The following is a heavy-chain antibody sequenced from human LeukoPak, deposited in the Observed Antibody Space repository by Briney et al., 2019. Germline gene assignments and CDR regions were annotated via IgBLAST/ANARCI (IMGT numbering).Heavy chain of an antibody. CDR3: ANDYGDYGYDY. V-gene: IGHV1-69-2*01. CDR2: VDPEDGET. D-gene: IGHD4-17*01. CDR1: GYTFTDYY. J-gene: IGHJ4*02. Sequence: ASVKISCKVSGYTFTDYYMHWVQQAPGKGLEWMGLVDPEDGETIYAEKFQGRVTITADTSTDTAYMELRSLRSEDTAVYYCANDYGDYGYDYWGQGTLVTVSS.